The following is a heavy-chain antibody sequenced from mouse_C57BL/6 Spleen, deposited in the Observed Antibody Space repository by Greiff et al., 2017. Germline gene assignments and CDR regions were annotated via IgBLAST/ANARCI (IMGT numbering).Heavy chain of an antibody. CDR3: TFYGYPLAY. D-gene: IGHD2-2*01. V-gene: IGHV14-4*01. CDR2: IDPENGDT. CDR1: GFNIKDDY. Sequence: VQLQQSGAELVRPGASVKLSCTASGFNIKDDYMHWVKQRPEQGLEWIGWIDPENGDTEYASKFQGKATITADTSSNTAYLQLSSLTSEDTAVYYCTFYGYPLAYWGQVTLVTVSA. J-gene: IGHJ3*01.